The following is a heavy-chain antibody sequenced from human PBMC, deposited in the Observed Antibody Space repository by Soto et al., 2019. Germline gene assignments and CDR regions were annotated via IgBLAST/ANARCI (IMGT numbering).Heavy chain of an antibody. CDR3: AHRRRDDSNYCWFDP. J-gene: IGHJ5*02. CDR2: IYWDNDK. V-gene: IGHV2-5*02. Sequence: QLTLKESGPTLVKPTQTLTLTCTFSGFSLSTTGVSVGWIRQPPGKALEWLALIYWDNDKVYSPFLKSRLTITMDTSKNQVVLRMTNMDPVDTATYYCAHRRRDDSNYCWFDPWVQGTLITVSS. D-gene: IGHD3-10*01. CDR1: GFSLSTTGVS.